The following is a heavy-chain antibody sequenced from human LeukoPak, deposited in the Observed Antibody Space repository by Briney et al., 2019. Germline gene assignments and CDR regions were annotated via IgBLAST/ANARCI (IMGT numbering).Heavy chain of an antibody. V-gene: IGHV3-30*04. CDR2: ISYDGSNK. CDR1: GFTFSSYA. CDR3: GGLGGVVVPGDMGGRAFTI. J-gene: IGHJ3*02. D-gene: IGHD2-2*01. Sequence: PGRSLRLSCAASGFTFSSYAMHWVRQAPGKGLEWVAVISYDGSNKYYADSVKGRFTISRDNSKNTLYLQMNSLRAEDTAVYYWGGLGGVVVPGDMGGRAFTIGGQGTM.